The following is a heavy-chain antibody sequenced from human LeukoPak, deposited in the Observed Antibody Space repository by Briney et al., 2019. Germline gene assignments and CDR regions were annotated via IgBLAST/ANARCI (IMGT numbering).Heavy chain of an antibody. D-gene: IGHD5-24*01. CDR2: INHRGST. CDR3: ARERDGYNPT. J-gene: IGHJ4*02. V-gene: IGHV4-34*01. Sequence: SETLSLTCTVSGDPIRSSYWSWIRQPPGKGLEWIGEINHRGSTSYNPSLKSRVTISVDTSKNQFSLKMSSVTAADTAVYYCARERDGYNPTWGQGTLVTVSS. CDR1: GDPIRSSY.